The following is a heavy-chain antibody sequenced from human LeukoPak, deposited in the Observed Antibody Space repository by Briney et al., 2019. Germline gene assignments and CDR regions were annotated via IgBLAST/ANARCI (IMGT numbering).Heavy chain of an antibody. V-gene: IGHV4-4*02. J-gene: IGHJ4*02. Sequence: SETLSLTCAVSGASISSGYWWSWVRQPPGKGLEWIGEIYHSGSTNHNPTLKSRVTISVDKSKSQFSLNLSSVTAADTAVYYCARDDTGVIRGIRFHYWGQGTLVTVSS. CDR3: ARDDTGVIRGIRFHY. D-gene: IGHD3-10*01. CDR2: IYHSGST. CDR1: GASISSGYW.